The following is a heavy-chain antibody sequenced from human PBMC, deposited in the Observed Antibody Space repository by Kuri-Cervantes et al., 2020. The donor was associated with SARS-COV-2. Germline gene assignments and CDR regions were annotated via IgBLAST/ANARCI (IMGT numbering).Heavy chain of an antibody. D-gene: IGHD2-2*01. CDR1: GGSISSYY. Sequence: SETLSLTCTVSGGSISSYYWSWIRQPAGKGLEWIGYIYYSGSTNYNPSLKSRVTISVDTSKNQFSLKLSSVTAADTAVYYCARGVVVVPAAVIFFDYWGQGTLVTVSS. J-gene: IGHJ4*02. CDR3: ARGVVVVPAAVIFFDY. V-gene: IGHV4-59*01. CDR2: IYYSGST.